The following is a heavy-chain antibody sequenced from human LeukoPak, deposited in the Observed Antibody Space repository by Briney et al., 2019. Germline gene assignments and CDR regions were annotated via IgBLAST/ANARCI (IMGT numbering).Heavy chain of an antibody. CDR3: AKDSGNWGRHYDY. D-gene: IGHD7-27*01. Sequence: GGSLRLSCAASGFTFSNYGMPWVRQAPGKGLEWVSGISAAGGSIHYADAVRGRFTISRDNSKNTVYLQLNTLRAEDSAMYYCAKDSGNWGRHYDYWGQGTLVTVSS. CDR1: GFTFSNYG. CDR2: ISAAGGSI. J-gene: IGHJ4*02. V-gene: IGHV3-23*01.